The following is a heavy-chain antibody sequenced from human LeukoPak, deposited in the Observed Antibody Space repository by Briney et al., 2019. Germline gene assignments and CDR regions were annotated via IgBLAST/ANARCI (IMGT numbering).Heavy chain of an antibody. J-gene: IGHJ5*02. V-gene: IGHV1-18*01. Sequence: GASVEVSCKASGYTFTSYGISWVRQAPGQGLEWMGWISAYNGNTSYAQKLQGRVTMTTDTSTSTAYMELRSLRSDDTAVYYCARARRQNWFDPWGQGTLVTVSS. CDR1: GYTFTSYG. CDR3: ARARRQNWFDP. CDR2: ISAYNGNT.